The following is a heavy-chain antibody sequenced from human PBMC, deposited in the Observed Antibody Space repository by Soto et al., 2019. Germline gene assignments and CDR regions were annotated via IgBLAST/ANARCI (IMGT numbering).Heavy chain of an antibody. V-gene: IGHV3-74*01. Sequence: GGSLRFSCAASGFSFNDNWMHWVRQVPGKGLMWVSRLKSDGRDTIYADSVKGRFTVSRGSAKNTLYLQMNSLRVEDTAVYYCVREMPVPIRGGYYYYSVLDAWGQGTTVTVSS. D-gene: IGHD2-2*01. CDR2: LKSDGRDT. CDR1: GFSFNDNW. J-gene: IGHJ6*02. CDR3: VREMPVPIRGGYYYYSVLDA.